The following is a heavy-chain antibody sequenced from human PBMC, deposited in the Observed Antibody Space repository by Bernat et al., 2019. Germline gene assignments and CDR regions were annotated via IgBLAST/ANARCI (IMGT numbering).Heavy chain of an antibody. V-gene: IGHV1-18*01. CDR2: ISAYNGNT. CDR1: GYTFTSYG. J-gene: IGHJ4*02. CDR3: ARDPDIVVVVAATPLCDY. D-gene: IGHD2-15*01. Sequence: QVQLVQSGAEVKKPGASVKVSCKASGYTFTSYGISWVRQAPGLGLEWMGWISAYNGNTNYAQKLQGRVTMTTDTSTSTAYMELRSLRSDDTAVYYCARDPDIVVVVAATPLCDYWGQGTLVTVSS.